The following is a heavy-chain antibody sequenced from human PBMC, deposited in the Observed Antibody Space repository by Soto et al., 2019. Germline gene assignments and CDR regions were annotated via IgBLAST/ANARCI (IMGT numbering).Heavy chain of an antibody. D-gene: IGHD3-3*01. V-gene: IGHV1-2*02. J-gene: IGHJ3*02. CDR1: GYPVTAYY. Sequence: QLHLVQSGAVVKKPGASVTVSCSASGYPVTAYYMHWVRQAPGRGLEWMGGLNPATGAAKYTQNFQGRVTMTRDTATSSVFMELRGLASEDTAVFFCARGGGVGVAGSAAFDMWGQGTLVTVSS. CDR3: ARGGGVGVAGSAAFDM. CDR2: LNPATGAA.